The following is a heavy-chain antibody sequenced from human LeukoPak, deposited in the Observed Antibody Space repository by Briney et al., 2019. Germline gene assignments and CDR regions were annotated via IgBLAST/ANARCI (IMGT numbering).Heavy chain of an antibody. D-gene: IGHD1-26*01. V-gene: IGHV3-30*02. CDR2: IRYDGSNK. CDR1: GFTFSSYG. Sequence: QPGGSLRLSCAASGFTFSSYGMHWVRQAPGKGLEWVAFIRYDGSNKYYADSVKGRFTISRDNSKNTLYLQMNSLRAEDTAVYYCAKDFGVYIVGATGVEYWGQGTLVTVPS. CDR3: AKDFGVYIVGATGVEY. J-gene: IGHJ4*02.